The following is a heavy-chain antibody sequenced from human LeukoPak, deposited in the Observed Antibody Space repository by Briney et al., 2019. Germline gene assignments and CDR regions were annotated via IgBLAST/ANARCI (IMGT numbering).Heavy chain of an antibody. CDR1: GYTFTGYY. D-gene: IGHD3-22*01. Sequence: ASVKVSCKASGYTFTGYYMHWVRQAPGQGLEWMGWINPNSGGTNYAQKFQGRVTMTRDTSISTAYMELSRLRSDDTAVYYCASRMDYYDSSGYYGLGYWGQGTLVTVSS. CDR3: ASRMDYYDSSGYYGLGY. CDR2: INPNSGGT. V-gene: IGHV1-2*02. J-gene: IGHJ4*02.